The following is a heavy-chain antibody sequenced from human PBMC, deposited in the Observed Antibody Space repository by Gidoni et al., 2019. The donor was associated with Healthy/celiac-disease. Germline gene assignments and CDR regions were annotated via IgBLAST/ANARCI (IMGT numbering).Heavy chain of an antibody. CDR3: AHTTMVRGVISDWFDP. Sequence: QITLKESGPTLVKPTQTLTLTCTFSGFSLSTRGVGVGWIRQPPGKALEWLALIYWDDDKRYSPSLKSRLTITKDTSKNQVVLTMTNMDPVDTATYYCAHTTMVRGVISDWFDPWGQGTLVTVSS. D-gene: IGHD3-10*01. CDR1: GFSLSTRGVG. CDR2: IYWDDDK. V-gene: IGHV2-5*02. J-gene: IGHJ5*02.